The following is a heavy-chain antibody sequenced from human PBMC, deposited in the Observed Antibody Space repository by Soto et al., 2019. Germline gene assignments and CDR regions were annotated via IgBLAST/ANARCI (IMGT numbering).Heavy chain of an antibody. CDR1: GYTFTSYY. CDR2: INPSAGST. J-gene: IGHJ4*02. CDR3: AICLFGVDSSALFDV. V-gene: IGHV1-46*03. D-gene: IGHD2-21*02. Sequence: SVKVSCKASGYTFTSYYMHWVRQAPGQGLEWMGIINPSAGSTSYAQKFQGRVTMTSDTSTSTVYMELSSLRSEDTAIYYCAICLFGVDSSALFDVWAQGSLVTVSS.